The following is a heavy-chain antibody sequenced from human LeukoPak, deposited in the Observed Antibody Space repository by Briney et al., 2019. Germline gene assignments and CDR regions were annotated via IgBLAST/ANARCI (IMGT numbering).Heavy chain of an antibody. CDR2: IRQDGGDK. V-gene: IGHV3-7*03. CDR3: AKAPVTTCSGAYCYPFDY. CDR1: GFTFSSYW. D-gene: IGHD2-15*01. Sequence: GGSLRLSCAASGFTFSSYWMTWVRQAPGKGLEWVANIRQDGGDKYYVDSVKGRFTISRDNAESSLFLQMNSLRAGDAAVYYCAKAPVTTCSGAYCYPFDYWSQGTLVTVSS. J-gene: IGHJ4*02.